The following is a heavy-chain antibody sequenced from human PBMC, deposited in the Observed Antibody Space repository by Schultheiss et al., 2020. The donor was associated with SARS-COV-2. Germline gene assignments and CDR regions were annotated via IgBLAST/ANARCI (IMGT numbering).Heavy chain of an antibody. D-gene: IGHD3-10*01. Sequence: GGSLRLSCAASGFTFSSYAMHWVRQAPGKGLEWVAVISYDGSNKYYADSVKGRFTISRDDSKNTLYLQMNSLKTEDTAVYYCTTDVSLLWFGDPKNFPDYWGQGTLVTVSS. V-gene: IGHV3-30*07. J-gene: IGHJ4*02. CDR3: TTDVSLLWFGDPKNFPDY. CDR2: ISYDGSNK. CDR1: GFTFSSYA.